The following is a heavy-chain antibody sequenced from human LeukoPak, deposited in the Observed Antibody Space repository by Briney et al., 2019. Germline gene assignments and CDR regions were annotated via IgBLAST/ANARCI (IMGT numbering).Heavy chain of an antibody. Sequence: GGSLRLSCAASGFTFDDNAMHWVRQAPGKGLEWVSLISGDGGSTYYADSVKGRFTISRDNGKNSLYLQMNSLRTEDTALYYCAKGGGYDLSFDYWGQGTLVTVSS. V-gene: IGHV3-43*02. J-gene: IGHJ4*02. CDR2: ISGDGGST. CDR3: AKGGGYDLSFDY. D-gene: IGHD5-12*01. CDR1: GFTFDDNA.